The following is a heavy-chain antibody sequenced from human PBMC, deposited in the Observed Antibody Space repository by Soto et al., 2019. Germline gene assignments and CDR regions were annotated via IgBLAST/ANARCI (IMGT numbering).Heavy chain of an antibody. Sequence: ASVKVSCKASGYTFANYGISWVRQAPGQGLEWMGWISGYNGNTKYAQKFQGRVTMTTDTPTNTAYMELRSLRSDDTAVYYCARDREYYYDSSGNYYYHYGMDVWGQGTTVTVSS. V-gene: IGHV1-18*04. D-gene: IGHD3-22*01. CDR1: GYTFANYG. CDR3: ARDREYYYDSSGNYYYHYGMDV. CDR2: ISGYNGNT. J-gene: IGHJ6*02.